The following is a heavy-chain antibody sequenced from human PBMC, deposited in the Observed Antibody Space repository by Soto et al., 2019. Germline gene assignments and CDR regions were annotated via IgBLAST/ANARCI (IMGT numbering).Heavy chain of an antibody. CDR1: GFIFSNCA. V-gene: IGHV3-23*01. Sequence: GGSLRLSCAASGFIFSNCAMSWVRQAPGKGLEWVSSISSGGDNTYYAYSVKVRFTISIDNSNNTLYLQMNSLIAEDTAVYYCASPQRTTAHYFFHXWGQGTLVTVSX. J-gene: IGHJ4*02. D-gene: IGHD1-7*01. CDR3: ASPQRTTAHYFFHX. CDR2: ISSGGDNT.